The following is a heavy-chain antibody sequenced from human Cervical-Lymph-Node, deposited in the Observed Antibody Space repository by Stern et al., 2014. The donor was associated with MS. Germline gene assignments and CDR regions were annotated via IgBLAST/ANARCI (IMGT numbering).Heavy chain of an antibody. CDR1: GGTFSSQA. Sequence: VQLVESGAEVKKPGSSVKVSCKVSGGTFSSQAINWVRQAPGQGLEWVGGIIPIFGTPNYAPKVQDRVTITADGSTSTAYMDLSSLRSEDTAVYYCATVTTVTVGSMDVWGQGTTDTVSS. CDR3: ATVTTVTVGSMDV. D-gene: IGHD4-17*01. V-gene: IGHV1-69*01. J-gene: IGHJ6*02. CDR2: IIPIFGTP.